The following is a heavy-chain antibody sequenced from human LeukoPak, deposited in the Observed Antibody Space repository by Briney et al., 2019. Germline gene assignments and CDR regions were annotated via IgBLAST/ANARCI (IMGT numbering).Heavy chain of an antibody. CDR2: ISSTSTFI. CDR1: GFTFSRYS. D-gene: IGHD3-22*01. V-gene: IGHV3-21*01. Sequence: PGGSLRLSCAASGFTFSRYSMNWVRQAPGKGLEWVASISSTSTFIYFADSVKGRFTISGDTAKNALFLQMNSLRAEDTAIYYCARDYFDSSDYPQTYYYYYMDVWGKGTTGTVSS. CDR3: ARDYFDSSDYPQTYYYYYMDV. J-gene: IGHJ6*03.